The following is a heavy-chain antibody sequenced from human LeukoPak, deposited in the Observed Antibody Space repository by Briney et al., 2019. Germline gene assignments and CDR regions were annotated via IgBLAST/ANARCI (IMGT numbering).Heavy chain of an antibody. D-gene: IGHD3-22*01. CDR2: ISSSSSYI. CDR1: GFTFSSYS. Sequence: PGGSLSLSCAASGFTFSSYSMNWVRQAPGKGLEWVSSISSSSSYIYYADSVKGRFTISRDNAKNSLYLQMNSLRAEDTAVYYCARVTAYYYDSSGYFDQWGQGTLVTVSS. J-gene: IGHJ4*02. CDR3: ARVTAYYYDSSGYFDQ. V-gene: IGHV3-21*01.